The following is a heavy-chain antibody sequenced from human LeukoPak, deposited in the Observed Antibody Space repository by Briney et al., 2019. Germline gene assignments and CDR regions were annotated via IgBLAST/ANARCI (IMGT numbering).Heavy chain of an antibody. CDR2: INSDGSDI. Sequence: GGSLRLSCVTSGFTFSSSWMHWVRQAPGKGLVWVSRINSDGSDISYADSVKGRFTISRDNAKNTLYLQMNSLRAEDTAVYYCARGRPHGNDYWGQGTLVTVSS. CDR3: ARGRPHGNDY. V-gene: IGHV3-74*01. J-gene: IGHJ4*02. D-gene: IGHD4-23*01. CDR1: GFTFSSSW.